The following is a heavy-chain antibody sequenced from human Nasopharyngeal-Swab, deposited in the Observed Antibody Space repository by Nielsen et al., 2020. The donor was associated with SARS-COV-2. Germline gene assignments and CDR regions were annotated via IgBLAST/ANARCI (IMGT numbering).Heavy chain of an antibody. CDR3: ARVTGYSGYGCYDY. J-gene: IGHJ4*02. CDR2: ISSSTSYI. V-gene: IGHV3-21*01. Sequence: GGSLRLSCAASEFTFSSYSMNWVRQAPGKGLEWVSSISSSTSYIYYADSVKGRFTISRDNAKNSLYLQMNSLRAEDTAVYYCARVTGYSGYGCYDYWGQGTLVTVSS. CDR1: EFTFSSYS. D-gene: IGHD5-12*01.